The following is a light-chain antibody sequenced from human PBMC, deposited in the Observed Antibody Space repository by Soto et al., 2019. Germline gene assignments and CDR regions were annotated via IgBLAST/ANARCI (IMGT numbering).Light chain of an antibody. CDR2: GAS. CDR1: GDISKY. V-gene: IGKV1-27*01. Sequence: DIQMTQPPSSLSASVGDRVTISCRATGDISKYLAWYHRKPGKAPTLLIYGASTLQSGVPSRFSGSGSGTEFTLTIGSLQPEDVATYYCQKYGSAPLTFRGGTKVEI. J-gene: IGKJ4*01. CDR3: QKYGSAPLT.